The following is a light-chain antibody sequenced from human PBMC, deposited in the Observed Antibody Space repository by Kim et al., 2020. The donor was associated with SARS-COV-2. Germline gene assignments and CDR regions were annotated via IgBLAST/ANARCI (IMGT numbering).Light chain of an antibody. CDR3: QHYDSVPFT. CDR1: QDISDF. J-gene: IGKJ3*01. Sequence: DIQMTQSPSSLSASVGDRVTITCRASQDISDFLAWYQVKPGKVPKLLIYAASTLQSGVPSRFSGGGSGTDFTLTISSLQPEDVATYYCQHYDSVPFTFGPGTKVDIK. V-gene: IGKV1-27*01. CDR2: AAS.